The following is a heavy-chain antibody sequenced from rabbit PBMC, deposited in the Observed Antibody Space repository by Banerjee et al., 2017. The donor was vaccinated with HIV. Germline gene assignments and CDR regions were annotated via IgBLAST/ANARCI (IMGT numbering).Heavy chain of an antibody. Sequence: QEQLVESGGGLVQPEGSLTLTCKASGFSFSSGYYMCWVRQAPGKGPEWIACIYAGSSGSTHYASWAKGRFTTSKTSSTTVTLQMTSLTAADTATYFCARSIYGNVLGGGYATYGMDLWGQGTLVTVS. J-gene: IGHJ3*01. CDR1: GFSFSSGYY. V-gene: IGHV1S45*01. CDR2: IYAGSSGST. CDR3: ARSIYGNVLGGGYATYGMDL. D-gene: IGHD6-1*01.